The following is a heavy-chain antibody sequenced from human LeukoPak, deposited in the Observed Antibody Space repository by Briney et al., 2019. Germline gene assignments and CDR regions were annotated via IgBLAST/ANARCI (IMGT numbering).Heavy chain of an antibody. CDR3: ARGGYCSSTSCSYFDY. Sequence: GGSLRLSCAASGFTFSSYAMSWVRQAPRKGLEWVSAISGSGGSTYYADSVKGRFTISRDNSKNTLYLQMNSLRAEDTAVYYCARGGYCSSTSCSYFDYWGQGTLVTVSS. D-gene: IGHD2-2*01. CDR2: ISGSGGST. J-gene: IGHJ4*02. CDR1: GFTFSSYA. V-gene: IGHV3-23*01.